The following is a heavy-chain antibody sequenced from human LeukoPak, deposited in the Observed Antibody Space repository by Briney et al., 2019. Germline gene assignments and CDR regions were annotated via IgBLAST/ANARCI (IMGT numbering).Heavy chain of an antibody. CDR3: ARVEQTGESAFDI. CDR1: GYTFTGYY. V-gene: IGHV1-2*02. CDR2: INPNSGGT. Sequence: ASVKVSCKASGYTFTGYYMHWVRQAPGQGLEWMGWINPNSGGTNYAQKFQGRVTMTRDTSISTAYMELSRLRSDDTAVYYCARVEQTGESAFDIWGQGTTVTVSS. D-gene: IGHD7-27*01. J-gene: IGHJ3*02.